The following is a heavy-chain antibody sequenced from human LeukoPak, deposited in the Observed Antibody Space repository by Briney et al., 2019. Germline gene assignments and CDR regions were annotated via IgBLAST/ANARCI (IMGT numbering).Heavy chain of an antibody. J-gene: IGHJ6*03. D-gene: IGHD1-26*01. Sequence: GASVKVSCKASGVTFSSYAVSWVRQAPGQGLEWMGGIIPIFGTANYAQKFQGRVTITTDESTSTAYMELSSLRSEDTAVYYCASNYSPSPPRYYMDVWGKGTTVTVSS. CDR2: IIPIFGTA. V-gene: IGHV1-69*05. CDR1: GVTFSSYA. CDR3: ASNYSPSPPRYYMDV.